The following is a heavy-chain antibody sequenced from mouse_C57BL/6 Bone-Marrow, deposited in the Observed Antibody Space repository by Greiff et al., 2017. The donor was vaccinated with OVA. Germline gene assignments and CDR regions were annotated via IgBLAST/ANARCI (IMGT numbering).Heavy chain of an antibody. CDR1: GYTFTSYW. CDR2: IDPSDSYT. D-gene: IGHD2-10*01. J-gene: IGHJ3*01. V-gene: IGHV1-69*01. Sequence: QVQLQQPGAELVMPGASVKLSCKASGYTFTSYWMHWVKQRPGQGLEWIGEIDPSDSYTNYNQKFKGKSTLTVDKSSSTAYMQLSSLTSEDSAVYYGARSAPYYGNSLFAYWGQGTLVTVSA. CDR3: ARSAPYYGNSLFAY.